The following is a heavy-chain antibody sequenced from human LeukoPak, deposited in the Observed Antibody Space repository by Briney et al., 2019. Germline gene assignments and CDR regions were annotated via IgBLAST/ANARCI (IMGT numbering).Heavy chain of an antibody. Sequence: ASVKVSCKASGYTFTGYYIHWERQAPGQGLECLGWIKPNSGGTNYAQKFQGRVTMASDTSISTAYMELSSLRSADTAVYYCARAGGGSPFDSWGQGTLVTVSS. CDR3: ARAGGGSPFDS. CDR1: GYTFTGYY. D-gene: IGHD3-16*01. V-gene: IGHV1-2*02. J-gene: IGHJ4*02. CDR2: IKPNSGGT.